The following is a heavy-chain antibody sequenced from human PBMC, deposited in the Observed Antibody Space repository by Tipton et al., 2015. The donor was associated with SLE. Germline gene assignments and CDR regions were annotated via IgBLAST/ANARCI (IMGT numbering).Heavy chain of an antibody. CDR1: GGSISSSSYY. CDR2: IYYSGST. CDR3: AKAGRAWNLLDY. V-gene: IGHV4-39*01. Sequence: TLSLTCTVSGGSISSSSYYWGWIRQPPGKGLGWIGSIYYSGSTYYNPSLKSRVTISVDTSKNQFSLKLSAVTAADTAVYYCAKAGRAWNLLDYWGQGTLVTVSS. J-gene: IGHJ4*02. D-gene: IGHD1-1*01.